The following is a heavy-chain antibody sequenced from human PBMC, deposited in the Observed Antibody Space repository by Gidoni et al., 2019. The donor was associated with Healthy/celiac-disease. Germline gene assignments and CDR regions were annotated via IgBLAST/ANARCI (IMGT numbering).Heavy chain of an antibody. D-gene: IGHD6-6*01. J-gene: IGHJ4*02. CDR3: TRMDIAALYYFDY. V-gene: IGHV3-49*05. CDR2: IRSKAYGGTT. Sequence: EVQLVESGGGLVKPGRSLRLSCTASGFTFGDYAMSWFRQAPGKGLEWVGFIRSKAYGGTTEYAASVKGRFTISRDDSKSIAYLQMNSLKTEDTAVYYCTRMDIAALYYFDYWGQGTLVTVSS. CDR1: GFTFGDYA.